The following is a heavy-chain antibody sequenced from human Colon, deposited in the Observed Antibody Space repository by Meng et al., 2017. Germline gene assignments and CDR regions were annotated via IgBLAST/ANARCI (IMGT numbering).Heavy chain of an antibody. CDR2: ISRDSSTI. V-gene: IGHV3-11*01. D-gene: IGHD1-26*01. CDR3: VRDQGDYSAY. J-gene: IGHJ4*02. Sequence: VQLVDAGGGLVKPGGSLRRSCADSGFSLSDYYMSWLRPAPGKGLEWVSYISRDSSTIYQADSVEGRFTISRDNGKNSLYLQMNNLRAEDTAAYYCVRDQGDYSAYWGQGTLVTVSS. CDR1: GFSLSDYY.